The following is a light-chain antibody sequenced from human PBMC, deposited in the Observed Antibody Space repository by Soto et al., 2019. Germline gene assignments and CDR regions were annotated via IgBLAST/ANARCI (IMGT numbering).Light chain of an antibody. CDR3: QQANRFPLT. V-gene: IGKV1-12*01. CDR1: QDISSS. CDR2: AEF. J-gene: IGKJ4*01. Sequence: DVQMTQSPSSVSASVGDRVTITCRASQDISSSFAWYQQKPGKAPKLLIYAEFSLQSGVPSRFSGSGSGTDFTLSISRLQPEDFATYYCQQANRFPLTFGGGTKVEIK.